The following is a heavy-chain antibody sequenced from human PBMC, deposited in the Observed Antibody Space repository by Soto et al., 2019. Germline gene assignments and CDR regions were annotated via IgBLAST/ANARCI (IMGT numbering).Heavy chain of an antibody. V-gene: IGHV1-46*01. Sequence: SVKVSCKASGYTFTSYYMHWVRQAPGQGLEWMGIINPSGGSTSYAQKFQGRVTMTRDTSTSTVYMELSSLRSEDTAVYYCARDLEGPRPTGDGYYYLIGYWGQGTLVTVSS. CDR2: INPSGGST. J-gene: IGHJ4*02. D-gene: IGHD3-22*01. CDR3: ARDLEGPRPTGDGYYYLIGY. CDR1: GYTFTSYY.